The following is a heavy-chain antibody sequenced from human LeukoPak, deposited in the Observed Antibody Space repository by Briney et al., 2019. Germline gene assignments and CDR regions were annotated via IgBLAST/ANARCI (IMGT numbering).Heavy chain of an antibody. D-gene: IGHD5-24*01. J-gene: IGHJ6*02. CDR2: ISAHNGNT. Sequence: GASVKVSCKASGYTFTSYGISWVRQAPGQGLEWMGWISAHNGNTNYAQKLQGRVTMTTDTSTSTAYMELRSLRSDDTAVYYCARGGDGYNYYYGMDVWGQGTTVTVSS. CDR3: ARGGDGYNYYYGMDV. CDR1: GYTFTSYG. V-gene: IGHV1-18*01.